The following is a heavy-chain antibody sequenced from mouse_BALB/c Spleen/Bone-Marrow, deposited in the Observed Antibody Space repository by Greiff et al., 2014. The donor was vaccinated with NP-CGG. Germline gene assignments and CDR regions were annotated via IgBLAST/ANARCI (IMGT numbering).Heavy chain of an antibody. D-gene: IGHD1-1*01. V-gene: IGHV1-20*02. J-gene: IGHJ2*01. CDR3: AGSGYYGSSYFDY. CDR1: GYSFTGYF. Sequence: EVQLQQSGPELVKPGASVKISCKASGYSFTGYFMNWVMQSHGKSLEWIGRINPYNGDTFYNQKFKGKATLTVDKSSSTAHMELRSLASEDSAVYDCAGSGYYGSSYFDYWGQGTTLTVSS. CDR2: INPYNGDT.